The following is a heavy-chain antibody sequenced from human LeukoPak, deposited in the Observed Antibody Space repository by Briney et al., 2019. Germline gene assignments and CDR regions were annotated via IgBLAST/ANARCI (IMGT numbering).Heavy chain of an antibody. CDR2: IQNDGTTK. CDR1: GCTFSNFG. CDR3: AKGGAYIDY. J-gene: IGHJ4*02. D-gene: IGHD3-16*01. V-gene: IGHV3-30*02. Sequence: GGSLRLSCAASGCTFSNFGMHWVRQAPGKGLEWVSCIQNDGTTKYYADSVKGRFTVSRDNSKNTLYLQMNSLRTEDTAVYFCAKGGAYIDYWGQGTLVTVSS.